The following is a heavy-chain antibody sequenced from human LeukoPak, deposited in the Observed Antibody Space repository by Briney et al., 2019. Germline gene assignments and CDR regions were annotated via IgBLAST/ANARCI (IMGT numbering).Heavy chain of an antibody. CDR3: ARTSDYVWGSYRYPTGFDY. CDR2: ISAYNGNT. J-gene: IGHJ4*02. D-gene: IGHD3-16*02. Sequence: GASVNVSCKASGYTFTSYGISLVRQAPGQGLEWMGWISAYNGNTNYAQKLQGRVTMTTDTSTSTAYMELRSLRSDDTAVYYCARTSDYVWGSYRYPTGFDYWGQGTLVTVSS. V-gene: IGHV1-18*01. CDR1: GYTFTSYG.